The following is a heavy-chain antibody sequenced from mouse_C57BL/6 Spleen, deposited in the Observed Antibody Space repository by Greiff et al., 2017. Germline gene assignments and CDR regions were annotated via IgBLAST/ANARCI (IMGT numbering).Heavy chain of an antibody. J-gene: IGHJ4*01. V-gene: IGHV1-59*01. CDR1: GYTFTSYW. CDR2: IDPSDSYT. CDR3: ARFHDQQGGDAMDY. Sequence: VQLQQPGAELVRPGTSVKLSCKASGYTFTSYWMHWVKQRPGQGLEWIGVIDPSDSYTNYNQKFKGKATLTVDTSSSTAYMQLSSLTSEDSAVYYCARFHDQQGGDAMDYWGQGTSVTVSS.